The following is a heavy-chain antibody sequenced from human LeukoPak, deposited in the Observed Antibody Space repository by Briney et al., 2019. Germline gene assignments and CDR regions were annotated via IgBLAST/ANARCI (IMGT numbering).Heavy chain of an antibody. CDR2: INSDGSIT. J-gene: IGHJ4*02. CDR1: GFTFSDSW. V-gene: IGHV3-74*01. Sequence: GGSLRLSCAVSGFTFSDSWMHWVRQAPGKGLVWVSRINSDGSITAYADSVKGRFTISRDNAKNTLYLQMNSLRAEDTAVYYCARGGLLGYCSSTSCYYFDYWGQGTLVTVSS. D-gene: IGHD2-2*01. CDR3: ARGGLLGYCSSTSCYYFDY.